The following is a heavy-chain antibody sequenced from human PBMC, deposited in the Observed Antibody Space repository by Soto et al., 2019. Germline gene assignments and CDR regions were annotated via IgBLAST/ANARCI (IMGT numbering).Heavy chain of an antibody. D-gene: IGHD3-9*01. V-gene: IGHV3-33*01. CDR2: IWYDVSIK. J-gene: IGHJ4*02. Sequence: PGGSLRLSCAASGFTFSSYGMHWVRQAPGKGLEWVAVIWYDVSIKYYADSVKGRFTISRDNSKNTLYLQMNSLRAEDTAVYYCARGGILTGPPDEIDYWGQGTLVTVSS. CDR1: GFTFSSYG. CDR3: ARGGILTGPPDEIDY.